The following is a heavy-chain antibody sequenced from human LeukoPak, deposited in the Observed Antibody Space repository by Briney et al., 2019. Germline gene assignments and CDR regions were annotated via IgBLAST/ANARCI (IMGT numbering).Heavy chain of an antibody. J-gene: IGHJ5*02. CDR3: ARVSNWFDP. CDR1: GGSISSSSYY. Sequence: SETLSLTCTVSGGSISSSSYYWGWIRQPPGKGQEWIGSIYYSGSTYYNPSHKSRVTISVDTSKNQFSLKLSSVTAADTAVYYCARVSNWFDPWGQGTLVTVSP. CDR2: IYYSGST. V-gene: IGHV4-39*07.